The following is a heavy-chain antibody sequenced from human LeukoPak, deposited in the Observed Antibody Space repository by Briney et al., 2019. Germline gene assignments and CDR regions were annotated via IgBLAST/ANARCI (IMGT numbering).Heavy chain of an antibody. Sequence: GRSLRLSCAASEFTFSTYWMSWVRQGPGKGLEWVANIKHDGSDKYYVGSVKGRFTISRDNAKNSLYLQMNSLRAEDTAVYYCARGRYCSAGGCYFDSWGQGTLVTVSS. V-gene: IGHV3-7*04. J-gene: IGHJ4*02. CDR2: IKHDGSDK. CDR1: EFTFSTYW. CDR3: ARGRYCSAGGCYFDS. D-gene: IGHD2-15*01.